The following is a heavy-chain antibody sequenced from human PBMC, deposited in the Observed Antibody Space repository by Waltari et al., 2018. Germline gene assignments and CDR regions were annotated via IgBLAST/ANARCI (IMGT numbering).Heavy chain of an antibody. Sequence: QVQLVESGGGVVQPGGSLRLSCAASGFTFSSYGMHWVPQAPGKGLEWVAFIRYDGSNKYYADSVKGRFTISRDNSKNTLYLQMNSLRAEDTAVYYCAKVGGKVVVAVPFDYWGQGTLVTVSS. V-gene: IGHV3-30*02. CDR1: GFTFSSYG. J-gene: IGHJ4*02. CDR2: IRYDGSNK. CDR3: AKVGGKVVVAVPFDY. D-gene: IGHD2-15*01.